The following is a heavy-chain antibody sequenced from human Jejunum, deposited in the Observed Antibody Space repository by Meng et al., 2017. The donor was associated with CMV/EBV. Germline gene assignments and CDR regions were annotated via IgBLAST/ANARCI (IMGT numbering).Heavy chain of an antibody. V-gene: IGHV4-59*10. J-gene: IGHJ4*02. CDR2: IYTSGST. CDR1: GGPLRPYY. D-gene: IGHD5-12*01. Sequence: QWQPTQWGAGLLNSSATLSLTCAFYGGPLRPYYWSWIRQIPGKGLEWIGRIYTSGSTHYNPSLKSRVTMSVDTSKNQFSLKLSSVTAADTAVYYCARENSGYDYWGQGTLVTVSS. CDR3: ARENSGYDY.